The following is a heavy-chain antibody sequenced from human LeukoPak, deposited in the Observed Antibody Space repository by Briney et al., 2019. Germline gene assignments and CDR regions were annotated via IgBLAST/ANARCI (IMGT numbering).Heavy chain of an antibody. V-gene: IGHV3-66*01. CDR2: IYSGGST. CDR1: GFTVSSNY. Sequence: PGGSLRLSCAASGFTVSSNYMSWIRQAPGKGLEWVSVIYSGGSTYYADSVKGRFTISRDNSKNTLYLQMNSLRAEDTAVYYCAREYNWNDGTGYYYYYGMDVWGQGTTVTVSS. D-gene: IGHD1-1*01. J-gene: IGHJ6*02. CDR3: AREYNWNDGTGYYYYYGMDV.